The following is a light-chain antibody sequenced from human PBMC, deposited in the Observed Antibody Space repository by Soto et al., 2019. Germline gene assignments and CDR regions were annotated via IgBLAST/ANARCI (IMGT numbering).Light chain of an antibody. J-gene: IGLJ1*01. CDR2: DVT. CDR3: CSFAGSDTNV. Sequence: QSALTQPRSVSGSPGQSVTISCTGTSRDVGRYEYVSWYQQHPGKAPQLIIYDVTERPAGVPDRFSGSKSGNTASLTISGLQAEDEADYSCCSFAGSDTNVFGGGTKLTVL. CDR1: SRDVGRYEY. V-gene: IGLV2-11*01.